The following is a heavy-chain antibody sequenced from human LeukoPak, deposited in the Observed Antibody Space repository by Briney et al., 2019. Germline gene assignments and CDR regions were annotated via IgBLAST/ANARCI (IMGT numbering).Heavy chain of an antibody. J-gene: IGHJ4*02. D-gene: IGHD6-19*01. CDR1: GGSISSSSYY. V-gene: IGHV4-39*01. CDR3: ARHGPLEGSSGWYPFDY. CDR2: IYYSGST. Sequence: SETLSLTCTVSGGSISSSSYYWGWIRQPPGKGLEWIGYIYYSGSTYYNPSLKSRVTISVDTSKNQFSLKLSSVTAADTAVYYCARHGPLEGSSGWYPFDYWGQGTLVTVSS.